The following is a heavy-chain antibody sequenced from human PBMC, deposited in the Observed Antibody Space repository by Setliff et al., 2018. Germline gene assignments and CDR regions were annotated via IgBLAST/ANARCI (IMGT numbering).Heavy chain of an antibody. CDR2: IYTSGST. V-gene: IGHV4-61*02. Sequence: PSETLSLTCTVSGGSISSGDYYWSWTRQPAGKGLEWIGRIYTSGSTNYNPSLKSRVTMSVDTSKNQFSLRLSSVTAADTALYYCARHDSAGNYGYPRFDPWGQGILVTVSS. CDR1: GGSISSGDYY. D-gene: IGHD5-18*01. J-gene: IGHJ5*02. CDR3: ARHDSAGNYGYPRFDP.